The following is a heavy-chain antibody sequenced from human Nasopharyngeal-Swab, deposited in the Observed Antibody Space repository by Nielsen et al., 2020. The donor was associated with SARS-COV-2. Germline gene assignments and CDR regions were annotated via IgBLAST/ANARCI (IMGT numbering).Heavy chain of an antibody. Sequence: SVKVSCRASGHTFTYRYLHWVRQAPGQALEWMGWITPFNGNTNYAQKFQDRAIITTDRSMTTAYVELSSLRSEDTAMYYCATPSGIVGATNPFGAFAFWGQGTMVTVSS. V-gene: IGHV1-45*02. J-gene: IGHJ3*01. D-gene: IGHD1-26*01. CDR1: GHTFTYRY. CDR2: ITPFNGNT. CDR3: ATPSGIVGATNPFGAFAF.